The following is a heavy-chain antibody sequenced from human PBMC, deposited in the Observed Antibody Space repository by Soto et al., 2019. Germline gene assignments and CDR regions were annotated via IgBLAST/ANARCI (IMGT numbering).Heavy chain of an antibody. J-gene: IGHJ3*02. CDR2: IWYDGSNK. CDR1: GFTFSSYG. V-gene: IGHV3-33*01. Sequence: QVQLVGSGGGVVQPGRSLRLSCAASGFTFSSYGMHWVRQVPGKGLEWVAVIWYDGSNKYYADSVKGRFTISRDNSKNTLYLQMNSLRAEDTAVYYCARDSPSLKGSAFDIWGQGTMVTVSS. CDR3: ARDSPSLKGSAFDI.